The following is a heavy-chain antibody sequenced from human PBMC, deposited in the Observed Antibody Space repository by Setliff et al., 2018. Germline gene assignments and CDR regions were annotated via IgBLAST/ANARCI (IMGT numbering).Heavy chain of an antibody. CDR1: GFTFSSYA. D-gene: IGHD3-3*01. V-gene: IGHV3-30*04. J-gene: IGHJ4*02. CDR2: ISYDGSNK. Sequence: GGSLRLSCAASGFTFSSYAMHWVRQAPGKGLEWVAVISYDGSNKYYADSVKGRFTISRDNSKNTLYLQMNSLRAEDTAVYYCARATLTIFGVVTPFDYWGQGTLVTVSS. CDR3: ARATLTIFGVVTPFDY.